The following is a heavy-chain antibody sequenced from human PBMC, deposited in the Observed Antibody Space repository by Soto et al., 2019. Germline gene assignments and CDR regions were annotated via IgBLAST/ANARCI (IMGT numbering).Heavy chain of an antibody. J-gene: IGHJ5*02. CDR1: GGSISSGGYS. Sequence: SETLSLTCAVSGGSISSGGYSWSWIRQPPGKGLEWIGYIYHSGSTYYNPSLKSRVTISVDRSKNQFSLKLSSVTAADTAVYYCARDNSRRGGSWDAWFDPWGQGTLVTVSS. CDR2: IYHSGST. V-gene: IGHV4-30-2*01. CDR3: ARDNSRRGGSWDAWFDP. D-gene: IGHD2-15*01.